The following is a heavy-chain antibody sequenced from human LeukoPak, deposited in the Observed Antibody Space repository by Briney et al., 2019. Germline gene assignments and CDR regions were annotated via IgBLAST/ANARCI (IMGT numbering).Heavy chain of an antibody. CDR1: GFTFSIYS. CDR2: ISGSTITI. Sequence: GGSLRLSCAASGFTFSIYSMSWVRQAPGKGLEWVSYISGSTITIHYADSVKGRFTISRDNAKNSLYLQMNSLRAEDTAVYFCARGGGLDVWGQGATVTVSS. J-gene: IGHJ6*02. V-gene: IGHV3-48*04. CDR3: ARGGGLDV. D-gene: IGHD3-16*01.